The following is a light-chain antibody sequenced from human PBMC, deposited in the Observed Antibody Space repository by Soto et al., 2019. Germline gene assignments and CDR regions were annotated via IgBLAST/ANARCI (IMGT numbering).Light chain of an antibody. CDR1: QSVKTC. Sequence: EIVLTQSPATLSVSAGERATLSCRASQSVKTCLVWYQQRPGQAPRLLIHDASHRAAGIPPRFSGSGFGTDFTLTISSIEHEDAAVYYCQQRSNWPPITFGQGTRLEIK. V-gene: IGKV3-11*01. J-gene: IGKJ5*01. CDR2: DAS. CDR3: QQRSNWPPIT.